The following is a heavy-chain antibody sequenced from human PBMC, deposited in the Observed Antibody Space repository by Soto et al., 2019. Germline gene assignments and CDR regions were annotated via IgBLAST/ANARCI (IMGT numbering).Heavy chain of an antibody. CDR2: MSPNIGDT. V-gene: IGHV1-8*01. CDR3: ARNRRETGDFDY. J-gene: IGHJ4*02. Sequence: QVQLVQSGAEVKKPGASVKVSCKTSGYTCTNYDINWMRQAPGQGLEWLGWMSPNIGDTGYAQSFQDRLTLTKDTSISTAYMELSSLTSEETAVYFCARNRRETGDFDYWGQGTLVTVSS. D-gene: IGHD7-27*01. CDR1: GYTCTNYD.